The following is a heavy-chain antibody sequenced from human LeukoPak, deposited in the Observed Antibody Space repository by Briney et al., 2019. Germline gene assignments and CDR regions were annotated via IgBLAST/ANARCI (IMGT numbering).Heavy chain of an antibody. CDR1: GGSISSYY. CDR3: ARGGDYSGSGSYYF. V-gene: IGHV4-59*01. J-gene: IGHJ4*02. Sequence: SETLSLTCTVSGGSISSYYWSWIRQPPGKGLEWIEYIYYSGSTNYNPSLKSRVTISVDTSKNQFSLKLSSVTAADTAVYYCARGGDYSGSGSYYFWGQGTLVTVSS. D-gene: IGHD3-10*01. CDR2: IYYSGST.